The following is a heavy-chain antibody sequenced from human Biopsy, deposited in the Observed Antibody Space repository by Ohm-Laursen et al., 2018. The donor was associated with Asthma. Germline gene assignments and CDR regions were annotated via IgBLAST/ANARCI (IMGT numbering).Heavy chain of an antibody. CDR2: VIPIYGTT. V-gene: IGHV1-69*01. CDR3: AREVSTVDYGYYYFAMDV. Sequence: SSVKVSCKAHGDILSSFGIKWVRKAPGQGLEWMGGVIPIYGTTHTAQKFQGRVTITADESTSTAYMELTSLTSEDSAVYYCAREVSTVDYGYYYFAMDVWGQGTTVTVSS. D-gene: IGHD4-17*01. CDR1: GDILSSFG. J-gene: IGHJ6*02.